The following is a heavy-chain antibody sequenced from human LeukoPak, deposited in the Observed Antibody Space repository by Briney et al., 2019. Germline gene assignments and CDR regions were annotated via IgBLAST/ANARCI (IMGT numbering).Heavy chain of an antibody. V-gene: IGHV3-21*01. CDR2: ISSSSSCI. Sequence: GGSLRLSCAASGFTFSSYSMNWVRQAPGKGLEWVSSISSSSSCIYYADSVKGRFTISRDNAKNSLYLQMNSLRAEDTAVYYCASSLVVINAPFDYWGQGTLVTVSS. CDR3: ASSLVVINAPFDY. D-gene: IGHD3-22*01. CDR1: GFTFSSYS. J-gene: IGHJ4*02.